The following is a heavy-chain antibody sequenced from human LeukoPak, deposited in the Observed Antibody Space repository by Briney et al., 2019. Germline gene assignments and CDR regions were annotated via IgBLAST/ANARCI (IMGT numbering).Heavy chain of an antibody. V-gene: IGHV3-30*02. CDR2: IRYDGSNK. CDR1: GFTFSSYG. CDR3: AKDLGYTVNTYYYMDV. J-gene: IGHJ6*03. Sequence: GGSLRLSCAASGFTFSSYGMHWVRQAPGKGLEWVAFIRYDGSNKYYADSVKGRFTISRDNSKNTLYLQMNSLRAEDTAVYYCAKDLGYTVNTYYYMDVWGKGTTVTISS. D-gene: IGHD4-17*01.